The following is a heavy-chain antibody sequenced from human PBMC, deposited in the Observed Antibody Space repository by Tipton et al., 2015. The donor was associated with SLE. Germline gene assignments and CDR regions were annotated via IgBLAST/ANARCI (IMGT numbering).Heavy chain of an antibody. D-gene: IGHD4-23*01. CDR3: AKPQGNIDY. V-gene: IGHV3-23*01. J-gene: IGHJ4*02. CDR2: ISGCGGST. Sequence: SLRLSCAVSGLIFSEFGVQWVRQAPGKGLEWVSAISGCGGSTYYADSAKGRFTISRDNSKNTLYPQMNSLRAEDTAVYYCAKPQGNIDYWGQGTLVTVSS. CDR1: GLIFSEFG.